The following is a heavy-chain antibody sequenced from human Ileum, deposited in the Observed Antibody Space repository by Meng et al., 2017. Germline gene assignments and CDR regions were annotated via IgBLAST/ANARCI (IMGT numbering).Heavy chain of an antibody. CDR3: ARGFDNMKDGY. V-gene: IGHV4-31*03. CDR2: IYYSGSI. Sequence: SETLSLTCTVSGGSINSGGSYWNWIRQHPGKGLEWIGYIYYSGSIYYNPSLKSRVTISVDTSKNEFFLKLTSVTAADTAVYFCARGFDNMKDGYWGQGTLVTVSS. D-gene: IGHD3-10*01. CDR1: GGSINSGGSY. J-gene: IGHJ4*02.